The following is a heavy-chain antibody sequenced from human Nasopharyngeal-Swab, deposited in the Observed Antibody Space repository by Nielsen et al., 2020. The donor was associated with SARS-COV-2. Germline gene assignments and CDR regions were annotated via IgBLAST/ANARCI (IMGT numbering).Heavy chain of an antibody. CDR1: GFTFSSYG. Sequence: GGSLRLSCAASGFTFSSYGMHWVRQAPGKGLEWVAVIWYDGSNKYYADSVKGRFTISRDNSKNTLYLQMNSLRAEDTAVYYCARDLGGAAAGTDYWGQGILVTVSS. V-gene: IGHV3-33*01. D-gene: IGHD6-13*01. J-gene: IGHJ4*02. CDR2: IWYDGSNK. CDR3: ARDLGGAAAGTDY.